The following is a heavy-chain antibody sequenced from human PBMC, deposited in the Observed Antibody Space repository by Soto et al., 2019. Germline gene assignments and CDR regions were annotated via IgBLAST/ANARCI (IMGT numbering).Heavy chain of an antibody. J-gene: IGHJ4*02. CDR2: ISGSGGST. V-gene: IGHV3-23*01. Sequence: PGGSLRLSCAASGFTFSSYAMSWVRQAPGKGLEWVSAISGSGGSTYYADSVKGRFTISRDNSKNTLYLQMSSLRAEDTAVYYCVKRVNSGSYHYYFDYWGQGTLVTVS. CDR3: VKRVNSGSYHYYFDY. CDR1: GFTFSSYA. D-gene: IGHD1-26*01.